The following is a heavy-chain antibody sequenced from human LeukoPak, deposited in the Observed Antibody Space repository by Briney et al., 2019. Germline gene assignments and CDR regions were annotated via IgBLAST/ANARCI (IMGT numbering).Heavy chain of an antibody. CDR2: IIPIFGTA. V-gene: IGHV1-69*05. J-gene: IGHJ6*03. CDR3: ARVKAARPRPDYYYYMDV. CDR1: GGTFSSYA. D-gene: IGHD6-6*01. Sequence: SVKVSCKASGGTFSSYAISWVRQAPGQGLEWMGGIIPIFGTANYAQKFQGRVTITTDESTSTAYMELSSLRSEDTAVYYCARVKAARPRPDYYYYMDVWGKGTTVTVSS.